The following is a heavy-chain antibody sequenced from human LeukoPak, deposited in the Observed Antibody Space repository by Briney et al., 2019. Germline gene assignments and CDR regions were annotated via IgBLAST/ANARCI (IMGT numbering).Heavy chain of an antibody. J-gene: IGHJ6*03. CDR1: GGSFSGYY. V-gene: IGHV4-34*01. Sequence: SETLSLTCAVYGGSFSGYYWSWIRQPPGKGLEWIGEINHSGSTNYNPSLKSRVTISVDTSRNQFSLKLSSVTAADTAVYYCARGWQGRTAYYYYMDVWGKGTTVTVSS. CDR2: INHSGST. CDR3: ARGWQGRTAYYYYMDV. D-gene: IGHD2-21*02.